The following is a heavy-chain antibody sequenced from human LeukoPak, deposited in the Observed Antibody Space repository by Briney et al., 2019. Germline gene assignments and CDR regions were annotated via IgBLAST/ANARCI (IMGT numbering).Heavy chain of an antibody. CDR1: GFTFSSYW. Sequence: PGGSLRLPCAASGFTFSSYWMHWVRQAPGKGLVWVSRIDSDGSTTNYADSVKGRFTISRDNAKNSLYLQMNSLRAEDTAVYYCASEGYCSGGSCSYFDYWGQGTLVTVSS. CDR2: IDSDGSTT. D-gene: IGHD2-15*01. J-gene: IGHJ4*02. V-gene: IGHV3-74*01. CDR3: ASEGYCSGGSCSYFDY.